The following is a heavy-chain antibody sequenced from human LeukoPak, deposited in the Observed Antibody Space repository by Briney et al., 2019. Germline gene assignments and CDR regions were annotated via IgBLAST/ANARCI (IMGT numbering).Heavy chain of an antibody. D-gene: IGHD6-19*01. J-gene: IGHJ4*02. CDR1: GFNFGDCA. CDR2: IRSKAHGGTT. Sequence: PGRSLRLSCIGSGFNFGDCAISWVRQTPGKGLEWVSLIRSKAHGGTTEYAASVKGRFNMSRDDSKSIAYLQMNSLKTEDTALYYCTRDPPEFSAGWYAGYWGQGTLVTVSS. CDR3: TRDPPEFSAGWYAGY. V-gene: IGHV3-49*04.